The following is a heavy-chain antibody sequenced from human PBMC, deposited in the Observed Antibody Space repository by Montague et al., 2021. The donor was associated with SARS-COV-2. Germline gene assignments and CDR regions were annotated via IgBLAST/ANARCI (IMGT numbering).Heavy chain of an antibody. CDR2: IYYSGST. D-gene: IGHD3-10*01. CDR3: ARTYYYGSVVWFDP. V-gene: IGHV4-59*08. CDR1: GGSISSYY. J-gene: IGHJ5*02. Sequence: SETPSLTCTVSGGSISSYYWSWIRQPPGKGLEWIGYIYYSGSTNYNPSLKSRVTISVDTSKNQFSLKLSSVTAADTAVYYCARTYYYGSVVWFDPWGQGTLVTVSS.